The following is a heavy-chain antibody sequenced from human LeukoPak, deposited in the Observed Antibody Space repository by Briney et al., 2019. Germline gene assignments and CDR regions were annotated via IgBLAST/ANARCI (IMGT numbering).Heavy chain of an antibody. Sequence: PESVSLTCSLSGASLSSHCRGWIRQPPGKGLEIIGNIHDTGSTFYNPSLRGRGTISLDTSNNQFSLKLTSMSAADTSVYYCARFSSGCSTCRCYFTNWGQGTLVTVSS. D-gene: IGHD2-2*01. J-gene: IGHJ4*02. CDR2: IHDTGST. CDR3: ARFSSGCSTCRCYFTN. CDR1: GASLSSHC. V-gene: IGHV4-59*11.